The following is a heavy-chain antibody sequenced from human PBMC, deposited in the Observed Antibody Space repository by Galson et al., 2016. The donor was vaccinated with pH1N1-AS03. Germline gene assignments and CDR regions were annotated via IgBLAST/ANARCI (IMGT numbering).Heavy chain of an antibody. CDR3: ARHREYQVLSSAMDV. CDR1: GSSFTNHW. V-gene: IGHV5-51*01. CDR2: IYPVDSDT. D-gene: IGHD2-2*01. Sequence: QSGAEVKKPGESLQISCKGSGSSFTNHWIAWVRQMPGKGLEWMGFIYPVDSDTRYSPSFQGQVTISADKSVTTAYLQWSSLKASDTAIYYCARHREYQVLSSAMDVGGQGTTVTVSS. J-gene: IGHJ6*02.